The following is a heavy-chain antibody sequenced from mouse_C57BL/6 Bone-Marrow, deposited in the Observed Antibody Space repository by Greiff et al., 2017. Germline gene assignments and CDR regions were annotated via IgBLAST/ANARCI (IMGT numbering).Heavy chain of an antibody. CDR3: ARPDDYLAWFAY. CDR2: INPSSGYT. D-gene: IGHD2-4*01. Sequence: QVQLQQSGAELARPGASVKMSCKASGYTFTSYTMHWVKQRPGQGLEWIGYINPSSGYTKYNQKFKDKATLTADKSSSTAYMQLSSLTSEDSAVYYCARPDDYLAWFAYWGQGTLVTVSA. J-gene: IGHJ3*01. V-gene: IGHV1-4*01. CDR1: GYTFTSYT.